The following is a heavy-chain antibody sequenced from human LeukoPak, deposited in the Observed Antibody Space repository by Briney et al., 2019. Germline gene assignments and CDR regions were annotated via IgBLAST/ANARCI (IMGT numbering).Heavy chain of an antibody. D-gene: IGHD6-13*01. V-gene: IGHV4-39*01. CDR2: IYYSGST. CDR1: GGSISSSSYY. CDR3: ARSGAAAGLNWFDP. J-gene: IGHJ5*02. Sequence: SETLSLTCTVSGGSISSSSYYWGWIRQPPGKGLEWIGSIYYSGSTYYSPSLKSRVTISVDTSKNQFSLKLSSVTAADTAVYYCARSGAAAGLNWFDPWGQGTLVTVSS.